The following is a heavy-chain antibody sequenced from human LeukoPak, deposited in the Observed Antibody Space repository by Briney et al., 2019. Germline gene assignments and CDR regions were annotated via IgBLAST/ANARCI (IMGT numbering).Heavy chain of an antibody. J-gene: IGHJ4*02. CDR3: ARDGYSSGWFDY. Sequence: GGSLRLSCTASHFTFTTYWMSWVRKAPGKGLEWVANIKPDGSEKYYVDSVKGRFTISRDNAKNSLYLQMNNLRAEDTAMYYCARDGYSSGWFDYWGQGTLVTVSS. D-gene: IGHD6-19*01. V-gene: IGHV3-7*01. CDR1: HFTFTTYW. CDR2: IKPDGSEK.